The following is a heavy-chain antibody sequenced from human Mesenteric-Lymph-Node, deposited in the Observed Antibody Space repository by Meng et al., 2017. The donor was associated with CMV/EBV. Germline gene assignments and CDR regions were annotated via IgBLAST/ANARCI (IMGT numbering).Heavy chain of an antibody. J-gene: IGHJ4*02. CDR1: GDSISNSTYY. CDR3: ARRGNYDSDYSEY. CDR2: VHHSGTT. V-gene: IGHV4-39*01. Sequence: QLQLQESGPGLGKPSETRSLSCIVSGDSISNSTYYWTWIRQPPGKGLEWIGSVHHSGTTYYNPSLKGRLTISVDTSANLFSLRLTTVTAADTATYYCARRGNYDSDYSEYWGQGTLVTVSS. D-gene: IGHD3-22*01.